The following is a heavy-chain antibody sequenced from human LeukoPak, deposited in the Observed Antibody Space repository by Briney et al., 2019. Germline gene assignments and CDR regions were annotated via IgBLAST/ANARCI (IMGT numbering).Heavy chain of an antibody. V-gene: IGHV3-74*01. CDR1: GFTFSSYW. Sequence: PGGSLRLSCAASGFTFSSYWMHWVRQAPGKGLVWVSRINGDGSTTTYAGSVKGRFTISRDNAKNTLYLQMNSLRAEDTAVYYCARFSIAAAGNWFDPWGQGTLVTVSS. D-gene: IGHD6-13*01. CDR2: INGDGSTT. J-gene: IGHJ5*02. CDR3: ARFSIAAAGNWFDP.